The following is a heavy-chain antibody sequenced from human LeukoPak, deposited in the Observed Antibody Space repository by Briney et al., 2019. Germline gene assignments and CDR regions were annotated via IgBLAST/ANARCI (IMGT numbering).Heavy chain of an antibody. CDR1: GGSFSGYY. Sequence: TSETLSLTCAVYGGSFSGYYGSWIRQPPGKGLEWIGEINHSGSTNYNPSLKSRVTISVDTSKNQFSLKLSSVTAADTAVYYCARTWVPDAFDIWGQGTMVTVSS. J-gene: IGHJ3*02. CDR2: INHSGST. V-gene: IGHV4-34*01. CDR3: ARTWVPDAFDI. D-gene: IGHD7-27*01.